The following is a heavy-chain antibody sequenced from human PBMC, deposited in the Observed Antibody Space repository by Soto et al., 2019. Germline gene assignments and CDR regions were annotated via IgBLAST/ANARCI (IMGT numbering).Heavy chain of an antibody. CDR3: ARSTYYYDSSGYYSFDP. CDR2: IDWDDDK. J-gene: IGHJ5*02. CDR1: GFSLSTSRMC. V-gene: IGHV2-70*11. D-gene: IGHD3-22*01. Sequence: SGPTLVNPTQTLTLTCTFSGFSLSTSRMCVSWIRQPPGKALEWLARIDWDDDKYYSTSLKTRLTISKDTSKNQVVLTMTNMDPVDTATYYCARSTYYYDSSGYYSFDPWGQGTLVTVSS.